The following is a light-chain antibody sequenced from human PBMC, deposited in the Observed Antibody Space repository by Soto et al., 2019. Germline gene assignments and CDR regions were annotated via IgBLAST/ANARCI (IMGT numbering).Light chain of an antibody. J-gene: IGKJ5*01. CDR1: QSISSSF. Sequence: EMVFTQSQGILSLSPGERASLSCGASQSISSSFLAWYQQKPGQAPRLLIYGASSRATGIPDRFSGTGSETDFTLTISRLEPEDFAVYYCQQYDNSPITFGQGTLLEI. CDR3: QQYDNSPIT. CDR2: GAS. V-gene: IGKV3-20*01.